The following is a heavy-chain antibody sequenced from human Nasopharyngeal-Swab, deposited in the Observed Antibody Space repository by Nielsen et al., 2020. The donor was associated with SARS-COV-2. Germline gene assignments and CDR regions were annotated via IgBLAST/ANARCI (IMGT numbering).Heavy chain of an antibody. J-gene: IGHJ6*02. D-gene: IGHD6-13*01. CDR2: IYYSGST. V-gene: IGHV4-59*01. CDR1: GGSISSYY. CDR3: ARDRPAAADSNYYYGMDV. Sequence: SETLSLTCTVSGGSISSYYWSWIRHPPGRGLEWIGYIYYSGSTNYNPSLKSRVTISVDTSKNQFSLKLSSVTAADTAVYYCARDRPAAADSNYYYGMDVWGQGTTVTVSS.